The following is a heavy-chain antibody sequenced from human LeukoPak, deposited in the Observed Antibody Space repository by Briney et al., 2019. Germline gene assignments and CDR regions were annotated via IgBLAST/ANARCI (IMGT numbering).Heavy chain of an antibody. Sequence: GGSLRLSCAASGFTFSNSWMHWVRQAPGKGLVWVSRMNSDGSTTNYADSVMGRFTISRDNAKNTLFLQINSLRAEDTAVYYCARANYYRFDYRGQGTLVTVSS. CDR1: GFTFSNSW. CDR3: ARANYYRFDY. CDR2: MNSDGSTT. D-gene: IGHD3-22*01. J-gene: IGHJ4*02. V-gene: IGHV3-74*01.